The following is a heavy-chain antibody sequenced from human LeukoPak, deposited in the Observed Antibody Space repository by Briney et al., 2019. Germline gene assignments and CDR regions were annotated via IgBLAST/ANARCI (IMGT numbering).Heavy chain of an antibody. CDR1: GGSISSGGYS. D-gene: IGHD3-3*01. Sequence: IPSQTLSLTCAVSGGSISSGGYSWSWIRQPPGKGLEWIGYIYHSGSTYYNPSLKSRVTISVDRSKNQFSLKLSSVTAADTAVYYCATEDFWSGYGMDVWGQGTTVTVSS. CDR2: IYHSGST. V-gene: IGHV4-30-2*01. CDR3: ATEDFWSGYGMDV. J-gene: IGHJ6*02.